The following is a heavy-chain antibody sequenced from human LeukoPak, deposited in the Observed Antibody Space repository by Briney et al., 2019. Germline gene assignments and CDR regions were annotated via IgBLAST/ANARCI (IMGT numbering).Heavy chain of an antibody. J-gene: IGHJ4*02. CDR1: GFTFSSYA. Sequence: GGSLRLSCAASGFTFSSYAMSWVRQAPGKGLEWVSAISGSGGSTHYADSVKGRFTISRDNSKNTLYLQMNSLRAEDTAVYYCAKDVRIAAAGGSYYFDYWGQGTLVTVSS. CDR2: ISGSGGST. D-gene: IGHD6-13*01. V-gene: IGHV3-23*01. CDR3: AKDVRIAAAGGSYYFDY.